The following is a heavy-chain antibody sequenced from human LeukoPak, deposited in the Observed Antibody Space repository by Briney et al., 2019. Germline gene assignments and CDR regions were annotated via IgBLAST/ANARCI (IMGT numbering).Heavy chain of an antibody. V-gene: IGHV4-59*01. CDR3: ARTSITMVRGVITPYYYGMDV. J-gene: IGHJ6*02. CDR1: GGSISSYY. D-gene: IGHD3-10*01. Sequence: SETLSLTCTVSGGSISSYYWNWIRQSPEKGLEWIGYIYHTGSTTYNPSLKSRLTISVDTSKNQFSLKLSSVTAADTAVYYCARTSITMVRGVITPYYYGMDVWGQGTTVTVSS. CDR2: IYHTGST.